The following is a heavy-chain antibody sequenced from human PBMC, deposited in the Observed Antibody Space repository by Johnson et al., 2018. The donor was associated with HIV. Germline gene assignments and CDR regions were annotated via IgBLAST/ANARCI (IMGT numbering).Heavy chain of an antibody. D-gene: IGHD6-13*01. V-gene: IGHV3-33*06. J-gene: IGHJ3*02. CDR2: IWYDGSNK. CDR1: GFSFSNYG. CDR3: AKEEGIAAAGGAFDI. Sequence: QVQLVESGGGVVQPGKSLRLTCAASGFSFSNYGMHWVRQAPGKGLEWVAVIWYDGSNKYYADSVKGRFTISRDNSKNTLYLQMNSLRAEDTALYYCAKEEGIAAAGGAFDIWGQGTMVTVSS.